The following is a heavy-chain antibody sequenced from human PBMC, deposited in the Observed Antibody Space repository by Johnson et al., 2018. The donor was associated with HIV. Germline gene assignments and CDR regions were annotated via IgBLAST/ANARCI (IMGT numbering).Heavy chain of an antibody. Sequence: QVQLVESGGGLVQAGGSLRLSCAASGFTFSSYAMHWVRQAPGKGLEWVAVISYDGSNKYYADSVKGRFTISRDNAKNSLYLQMNSLRAEDTALYYCARVVARVGAHGAPVFAFDIWCQGTMVTVSS. V-gene: IGHV3-30-3*01. D-gene: IGHD1-26*01. CDR1: GFTFSSYA. CDR2: ISYDGSNK. J-gene: IGHJ3*02. CDR3: ARVVARVGAHGAPVFAFDI.